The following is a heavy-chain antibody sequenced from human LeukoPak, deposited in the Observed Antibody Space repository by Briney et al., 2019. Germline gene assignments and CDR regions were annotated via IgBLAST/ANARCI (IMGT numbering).Heavy chain of an antibody. D-gene: IGHD6-19*01. Sequence: GYYMHWXRQAPXXGXXWMGWINPNSGGTNYAQKFQGWVTMTRDTSISTAYMELSRLRSDDTAVYYCARVKQWLVYDYWGQGTLVTVSS. CDR3: ARVKQWLVYDY. V-gene: IGHV1-2*04. J-gene: IGHJ4*02. CDR2: INPNSGGT. CDR1: GYY.